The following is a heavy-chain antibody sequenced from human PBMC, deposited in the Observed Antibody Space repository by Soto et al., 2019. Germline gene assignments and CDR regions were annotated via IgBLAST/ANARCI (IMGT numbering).Heavy chain of an antibody. CDR1: GYTFTSYG. CDR3: ARQGYYYVFWSGYYFDY. J-gene: IGHJ4*02. Sequence: GASVKVSCKASGYTFTSYGISWVRQAPGQGLEWMGWISAYNGNTNYAQKLQGRVTMTTDTSTSTAYMELRSLRSDDTAVYYCARQGYYYVFWSGYYFDYWGQGTLVTVSS. D-gene: IGHD3-3*01. CDR2: ISAYNGNT. V-gene: IGHV1-18*04.